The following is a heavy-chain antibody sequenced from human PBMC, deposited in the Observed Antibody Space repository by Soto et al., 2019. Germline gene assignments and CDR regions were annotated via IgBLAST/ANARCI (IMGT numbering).Heavy chain of an antibody. CDR2: ITPVSETA. Sequence: QVQLVQSGAEVQKPGSSVKVSCKASGGTLDSQGISWFRQAPGQGLEWMGRITPVSETANYAQRFQGRVTITADKSTSTAYMELSGLKSDDTAVYYCARGRLTATKSGARGACKIWGQGTMIIVSS. D-gene: IGHD1-26*01. CDR3: ARGRLTATKSGARGACKI. J-gene: IGHJ3*02. V-gene: IGHV1-69*06. CDR1: GGTLDSQG.